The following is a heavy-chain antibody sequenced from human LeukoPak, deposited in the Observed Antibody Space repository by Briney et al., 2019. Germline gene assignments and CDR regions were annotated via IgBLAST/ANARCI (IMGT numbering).Heavy chain of an antibody. Sequence: GGSLRLSCAASGFTVSSSYMSWVRQAPGKGLVWVSCIKSDGSSTSIADSAKGRFTISRDNAKNTVYLQMNSLRAEDTAVYYCVRDNRSYNFDYWGQGTLVTVSS. CDR3: VRDNRSYNFDY. CDR1: GFTVSSSY. CDR2: IKSDGSST. V-gene: IGHV3-74*01. D-gene: IGHD1-26*01. J-gene: IGHJ4*02.